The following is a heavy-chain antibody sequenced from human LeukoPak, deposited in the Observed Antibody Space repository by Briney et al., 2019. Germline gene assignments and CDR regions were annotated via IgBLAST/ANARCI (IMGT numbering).Heavy chain of an antibody. CDR3: ARAGYCSGAACYAEGTDY. J-gene: IGHJ4*02. V-gene: IGHV1-18*04. CDR2: INAYNGNT. D-gene: IGHD2-2*01. CDR1: GYTFTSYY. Sequence: ASVKVSCKASGYTFTSYYMHWVRQAPGQGLEWMGWINAYNGNTVYAQMFEGRVTLITDTSTTTAYMELTNLRSDDTAIYYCARAGYCSGAACYAEGTDYWGQGTLVTVSS.